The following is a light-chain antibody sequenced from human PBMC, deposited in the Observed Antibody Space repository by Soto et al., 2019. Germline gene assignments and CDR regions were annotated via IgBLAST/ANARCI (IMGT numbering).Light chain of an antibody. CDR1: NSDLGGYNY. J-gene: IGLJ1*01. CDR2: GVS. V-gene: IGLV2-14*01. CDR3: SSYTSSGTLV. Sequence: QSALTQPASVSGSPGQSITVSCTGTNSDLGGYNYVSWYQHHPGKAPKLMIYGVSNRPSGVSNRFSGSKSGNTASLAISGLQAEDEADYYCSSYTSSGTLVFGTGTKVTVL.